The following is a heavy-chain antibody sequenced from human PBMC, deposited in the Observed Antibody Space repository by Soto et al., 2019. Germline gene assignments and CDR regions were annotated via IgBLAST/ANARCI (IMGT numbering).Heavy chain of an antibody. J-gene: IGHJ6*02. D-gene: IGHD2-8*01. CDR2: INPNSGGT. CDR1: GYTFTGYY. CDR3: ARVEVMVWGDYYYGMDV. V-gene: IGHV1-2*02. Sequence: QVQLVQSGAEVKKPGASVKVSCKAAGYTFTGYYMHWVRQAPGQGLEWMGWINPNSGGTNYAQKFQGRVTMTRDTSISTAYMELSRLRSDDTAVYYCARVEVMVWGDYYYGMDVWGQGTTVTVSS.